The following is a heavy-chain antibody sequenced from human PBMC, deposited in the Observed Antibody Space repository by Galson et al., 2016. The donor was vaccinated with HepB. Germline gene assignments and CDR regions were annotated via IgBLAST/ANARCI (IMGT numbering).Heavy chain of an antibody. D-gene: IGHD3-10*01. CDR2: INPSGGNT. J-gene: IGHJ5*02. V-gene: IGHV1-46*01. CDR3: ARKFNYYLSGRYYGDWFDP. Sequence: SVKVSCKASGYTLSDYYLYWVRQAPGQGLEWMGIINPSGGNTRSAQRFQGRLTMTRDTSTSTVYMELSSLTSEDTAVYYCARKFNYYLSGRYYGDWFDPWGQGTLVTVSS. CDR1: GYTLSDYY.